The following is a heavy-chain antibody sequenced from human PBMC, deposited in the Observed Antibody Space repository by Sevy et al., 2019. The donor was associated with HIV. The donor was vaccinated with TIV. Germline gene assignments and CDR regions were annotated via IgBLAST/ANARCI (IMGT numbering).Heavy chain of an antibody. Sequence: GGSLRLSCAASRFTFSSSAMHWVRQAPGKGLDWVAFISYDGTDKYYADSVKGRFTISRDNSRNTLSLQMNSLRAEDTAVYYCTRNGGAFDNGFDPWGQGTLVTVSS. V-gene: IGHV3-30-3*01. J-gene: IGHJ5*02. CDR2: ISYDGTDK. D-gene: IGHD2-8*01. CDR1: RFTFSSSA. CDR3: TRNGGAFDNGFDP.